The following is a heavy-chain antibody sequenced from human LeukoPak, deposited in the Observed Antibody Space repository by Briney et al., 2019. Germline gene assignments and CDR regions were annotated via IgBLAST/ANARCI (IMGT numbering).Heavy chain of an antibody. J-gene: IGHJ4*02. CDR3: ARDDYGDYAGGDYFDY. CDR1: GGSISSYY. CDR2: IYYSGST. Sequence: PSETLSLTCTVSGGSISSYYWSWIRQPPGKGLEWIGYIYYSGSTNYNPSLKSRVTISVDTSKNQFSLKLSSVTAADTAVYYCARDDYGDYAGGDYFDYWGQGTLVTVSS. D-gene: IGHD4-17*01. V-gene: IGHV4-59*12.